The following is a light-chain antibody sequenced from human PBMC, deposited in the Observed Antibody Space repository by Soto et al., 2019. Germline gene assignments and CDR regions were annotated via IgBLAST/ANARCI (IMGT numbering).Light chain of an antibody. CDR2: RAS. CDR1: RSVPNDY. CDR3: HQHGGTPET. J-gene: IGKJ1*01. V-gene: IGKV3-20*01. Sequence: EIVLTQSPGTLSLSPGERATLSCRASRSVPNDYVSWYQQKPGQPPRLLVFRASNRATGIPDRFSGSGSGTGFLLTISGLEPADSGTYLCHQHGGTPETFGLGTKVDIK.